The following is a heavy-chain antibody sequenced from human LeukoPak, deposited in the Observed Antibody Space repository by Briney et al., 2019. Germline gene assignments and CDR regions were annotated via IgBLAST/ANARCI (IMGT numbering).Heavy chain of an antibody. CDR1: GYTFTSYG. D-gene: IGHD2-2*01. CDR3: ARDVDCSSTSCYVFGYYYYGMDV. Sequence: ASVKVSCKASGYTFTSYGISWVRQAPGQGLEWMGWISAYNGNTNYAQKLQGRVTMTTDTSTSTAYMELRSLRSDDTAVYYCARDVDCSSTSCYVFGYYYYGMDVWGQGTTVTVSS. V-gene: IGHV1-18*01. J-gene: IGHJ6*02. CDR2: ISAYNGNT.